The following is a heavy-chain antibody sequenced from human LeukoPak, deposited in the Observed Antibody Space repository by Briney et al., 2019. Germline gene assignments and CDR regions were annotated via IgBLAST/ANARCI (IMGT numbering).Heavy chain of an antibody. J-gene: IGHJ4*02. D-gene: IGHD3-22*01. Sequence: GGSLRLSCAASGFTFSSYAMTWVRQAPGKGLEWVSGITNSGGSTYYADSVKGRFTISRDNSKNTLYLQMNSLRAEDTAVYYCAKLLNYYDSSGKYFDYWGQGTLVTVSS. CDR3: AKLLNYYDSSGKYFDY. V-gene: IGHV3-23*01. CDR1: GFTFSSYA. CDR2: ITNSGGST.